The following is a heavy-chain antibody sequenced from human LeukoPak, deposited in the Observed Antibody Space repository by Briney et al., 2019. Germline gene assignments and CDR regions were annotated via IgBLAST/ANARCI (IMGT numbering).Heavy chain of an antibody. CDR3: AKEGEAGGIRYYYGSGSHMDV. D-gene: IGHD3-10*01. Sequence: SGGSLRLSCAASGFTFSSYGMSWVRQAPGKGLEWVSAISGSGGSTYYADSVKGRFTISRDNSKNTLYLQMNSLRAEDTAVYYCAKEGEAGGIRYYYGSGSHMDVWGKGTTVTVSS. CDR1: GFTFSSYG. J-gene: IGHJ6*03. V-gene: IGHV3-23*01. CDR2: ISGSGGST.